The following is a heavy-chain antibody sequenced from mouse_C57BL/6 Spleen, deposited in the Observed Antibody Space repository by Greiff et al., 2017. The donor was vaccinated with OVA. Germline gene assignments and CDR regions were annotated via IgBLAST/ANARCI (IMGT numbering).Heavy chain of an antibody. CDR2: IDPSDSDT. CDR1: GYTFTSYW. Sequence: QVQLQQPGAELVMPGASVKLSCKASGYTFTSYWMHWVKQRPGQGLEWIGEIDPSDSDTNYNQKFKGKSTLTVDKSSSTAYMQLSSLTSEDSAVYYWARSYDGSSPYSMDYWGQGTSVTVSS. J-gene: IGHJ4*01. D-gene: IGHD1-1*01. CDR3: ARSYDGSSPYSMDY. V-gene: IGHV1-69*01.